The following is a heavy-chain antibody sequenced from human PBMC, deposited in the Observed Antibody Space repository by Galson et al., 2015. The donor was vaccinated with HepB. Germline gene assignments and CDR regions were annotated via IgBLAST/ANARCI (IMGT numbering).Heavy chain of an antibody. D-gene: IGHD3-3*01. Sequence: SVKVSCKASGYTFTSYGISWVRQAPGQGLEWVGWISAYNGNTNYAQKLQGRVTMTTDTSTSTAYTELRSLRSDDTAVYYCARADLYYDFWSGYEIDYWGQGTLVTVSS. CDR3: ARADLYYDFWSGYEIDY. CDR2: ISAYNGNT. CDR1: GYTFTSYG. V-gene: IGHV1-18*01. J-gene: IGHJ4*02.